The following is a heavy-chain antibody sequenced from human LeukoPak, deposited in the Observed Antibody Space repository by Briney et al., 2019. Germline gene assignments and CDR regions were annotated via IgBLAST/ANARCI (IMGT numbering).Heavy chain of an antibody. Sequence: GGSLRLSCAASGFTFSSYWMHWVRQAPGKGLVWVSRINSDGSSTSYADSVKGRFTISRDNAKNTLYLQMNSLRAEDTAVYYCARSPIVVVTDYFDYWGQGTLVTVSS. CDR1: GFTFSSYW. D-gene: IGHD2-21*02. J-gene: IGHJ4*02. CDR3: ARSPIVVVTDYFDY. V-gene: IGHV3-74*01. CDR2: INSDGSST.